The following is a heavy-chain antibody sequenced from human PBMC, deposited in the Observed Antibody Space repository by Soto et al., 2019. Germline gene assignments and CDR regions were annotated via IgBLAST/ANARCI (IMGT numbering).Heavy chain of an antibody. CDR2: IYYSGST. CDR1: GGSISSGDYY. J-gene: IGHJ4*02. V-gene: IGHV4-30-4*01. Sequence: QVQLQESGPGLVKPSQTLSLTCTVSGGSISSGDYYWSWIRQPPGKGLEWIGYIYYSGSTYYNPSIKGGVTISVDTSKNQFSLKLSSVTAAETAVYYCAVSIAARYFDYWGQGTRATVSS. D-gene: IGHD6-6*01. CDR3: AVSIAARYFDY.